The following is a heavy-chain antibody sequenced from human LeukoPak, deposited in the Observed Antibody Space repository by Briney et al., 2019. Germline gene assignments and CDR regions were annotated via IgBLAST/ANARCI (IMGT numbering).Heavy chain of an antibody. D-gene: IGHD1/OR15-1a*01. Sequence: SETLSLTCTFSGCSVNRDTYYWSWIRQPPGKELEWIGYVYYSGSTNYNPSLKSRVTISVDTSKNQFSLKLYSVTAADTAGYYCARRIGNNPNWFDPWGQGTLVTVSS. CDR2: VYYSGST. CDR3: ARRIGNNPNWFDP. CDR1: GCSVNRDTYY. V-gene: IGHV4-61*01. J-gene: IGHJ5*02.